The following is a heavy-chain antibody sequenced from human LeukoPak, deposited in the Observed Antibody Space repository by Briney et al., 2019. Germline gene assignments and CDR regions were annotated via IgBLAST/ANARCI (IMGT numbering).Heavy chain of an antibody. CDR3: ATGRRRSGYLDY. CDR1: GSSLSTIS. Sequence: ASVKVSCKVSGSSLSTISMQWVRQAPGKGLEWMGGFDTEDGETMYAQKFQGRVTMTKDTSTNTAYMELSSLRSEDTAVYYCATGRRRSGYLDYWGQGTLVTVSS. V-gene: IGHV1-24*01. D-gene: IGHD3-22*01. CDR2: FDTEDGET. J-gene: IGHJ4*02.